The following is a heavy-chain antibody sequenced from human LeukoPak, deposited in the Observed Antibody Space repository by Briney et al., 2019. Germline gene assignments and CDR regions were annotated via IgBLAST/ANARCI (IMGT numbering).Heavy chain of an antibody. J-gene: IGHJ3*01. Sequence: SETLSLTCTVSGGSISGYYWSWIRQPPGKGLEWIGNIHYSGSTKYNPSLKSRVTISVDTSKNQFSLRVTSLTAADTAVYYCARLGALHDAFDAWGQGTLVTVSS. CDR2: IHYSGST. CDR3: ARLGALHDAFDA. D-gene: IGHD3-16*01. V-gene: IGHV4-59*12. CDR1: GGSISGYY.